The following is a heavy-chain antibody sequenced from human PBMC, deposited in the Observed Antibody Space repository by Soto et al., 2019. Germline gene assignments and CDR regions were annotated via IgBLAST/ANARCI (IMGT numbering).Heavy chain of an antibody. D-gene: IGHD3-22*01. V-gene: IGHV1-18*01. CDR1: GYAFTSYG. Sequence: ASVKVSCKASGYAFTSYGISWVRQAPGQGLEWMGWISAYNGNTNYAQKLQGRVTMTTDTSTSTAYMEPRSLRYDDTAVYYCASITYYYDSSGPRYDAFDIWGQGTMVTVS. J-gene: IGHJ3*02. CDR3: ASITYYYDSSGPRYDAFDI. CDR2: ISAYNGNT.